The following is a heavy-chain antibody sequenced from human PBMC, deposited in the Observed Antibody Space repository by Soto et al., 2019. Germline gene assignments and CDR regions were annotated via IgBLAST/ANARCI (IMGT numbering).Heavy chain of an antibody. Sequence: QVQLQQWGAGLLKPSETLALTCAVYGWSFSSYYLTWIRQPPGKGLEWIGEINHSGSANYNPSLKSRVSISVDTSKNQFSVKLSSVTAANTAVYYCARTRITGASPLGHWGQGTLATVSS. CDR2: INHSGSA. D-gene: IGHD1-20*01. CDR3: ARTRITGASPLGH. V-gene: IGHV4-34*01. CDR1: GWSFSSYY. J-gene: IGHJ4*02.